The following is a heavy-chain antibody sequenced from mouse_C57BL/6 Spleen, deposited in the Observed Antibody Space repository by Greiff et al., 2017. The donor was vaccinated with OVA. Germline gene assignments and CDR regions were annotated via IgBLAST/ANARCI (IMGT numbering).Heavy chain of an antibody. Sequence: EESGPGLVKPSQSLSLTCSVTGYSITSGYYWNWIRQFPGNKLEWMGYISYDGSNNYNPSLKNRISITRDTSKNQFFLKLNSVTTEDTATYYCAREGYHKGFAYWGQGTLVTVSA. V-gene: IGHV3-6*01. CDR3: AREGYHKGFAY. J-gene: IGHJ3*01. CDR1: GYSITSGYY. CDR2: ISYDGSN. D-gene: IGHD6-1*01.